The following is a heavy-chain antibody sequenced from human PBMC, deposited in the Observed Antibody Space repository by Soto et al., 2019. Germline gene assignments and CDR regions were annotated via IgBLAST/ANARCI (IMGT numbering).Heavy chain of an antibody. CDR1: GFTFSCRA. Sequence: GGALRPSCAGAGFTFSCRAMSCVRQAPGKGLEWVSGIGGSGDDTEYTDSVKGRFTIYRENSKNTLYLQMNSLRAEDTALYYCAKESYNRRTDFDNWRQGTMVTVSS. V-gene: IGHV3-23*01. CDR3: AKESYNRRTDFDN. CDR2: IGGSGDDT. J-gene: IGHJ4*02. D-gene: IGHD3-10*01.